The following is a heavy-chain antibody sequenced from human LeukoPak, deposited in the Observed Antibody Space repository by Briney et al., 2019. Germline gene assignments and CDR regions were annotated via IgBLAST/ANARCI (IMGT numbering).Heavy chain of an antibody. D-gene: IGHD2-2*01. J-gene: IGHJ4*02. CDR3: AKGGGVVVPAAWGVFDY. V-gene: IGHV3-23*01. Sequence: GGSLRLSCAASGFTFSRFAMSWVRQAPGKGLEWVSAISGSGGSTYYADSVKGRFTISRDNSKNTLYLQMNSLRAEDTAVYYCAKGGGVVVPAAWGVFDYWGQGTLVTVSS. CDR2: ISGSGGST. CDR1: GFTFSRFA.